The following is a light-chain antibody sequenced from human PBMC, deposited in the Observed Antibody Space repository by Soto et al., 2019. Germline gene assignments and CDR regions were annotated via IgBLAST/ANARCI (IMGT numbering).Light chain of an antibody. CDR2: GAS. J-gene: IGKJ2*02. CDR1: QSLSNSY. V-gene: IGKV3-20*01. CDR3: QQYGSSPCT. Sequence: EIVLTQSPGTLSLSPGERATLSCRASQSLSNSYLAWYQQKPGQPPRLLIYGASSRAAGTPDRFSGSGSGTDFTLTISRLEPEDFVVYYCQQYGSSPCTFGQGTKVEIK.